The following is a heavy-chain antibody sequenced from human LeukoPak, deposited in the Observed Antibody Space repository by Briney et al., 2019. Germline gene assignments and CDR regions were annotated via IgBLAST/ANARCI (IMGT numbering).Heavy chain of an antibody. CDR3: ARRLTQYDCFDP. D-gene: IGHD2-2*01. CDR2: TYYRSTWYN. Sequence: PSQTLSLTCAISGDSVSSNSVTWNWIRQSPSRGLEWLGRTYYRSTWYNDYAVSVRGRITVNPDTSKNQSSLHLNSVTPEDTAVYYCARRLTQYDCFDPWGQGILVTVSS. J-gene: IGHJ5*02. V-gene: IGHV6-1*01. CDR1: GDSVSSNSVT.